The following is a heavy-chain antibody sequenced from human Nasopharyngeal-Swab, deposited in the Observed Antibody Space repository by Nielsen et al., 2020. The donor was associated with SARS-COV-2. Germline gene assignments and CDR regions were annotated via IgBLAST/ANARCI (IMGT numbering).Heavy chain of an antibody. CDR1: GGSFSGYY. V-gene: IGHV4-34*01. CDR3: ATSYYDSSGYYYWFDP. CDR2: INHSGST. D-gene: IGHD3-22*01. Sequence: SETLSLTCAVYGGSFSGYYWSWIRQPPGKGLEWIGEINHSGSTNYNPPLKSRVTISVDTSKNQFSLKLTSVTAADTAVYYCATSYYDSSGYYYWFDPWGQGTLVTVSS. J-gene: IGHJ5*02.